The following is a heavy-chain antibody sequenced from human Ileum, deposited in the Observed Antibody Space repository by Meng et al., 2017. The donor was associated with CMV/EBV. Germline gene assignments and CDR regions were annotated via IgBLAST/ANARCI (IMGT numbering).Heavy chain of an antibody. CDR1: GFSAGDSF. J-gene: IGHJ4*03. CDR2: IRSKNSGGTT. V-gene: IGHV3-49*04. CDR3: TRCGINCYLDY. D-gene: IGHD2-15*01. Sequence: GGSLRLSCTVSGFSAGDSFMTWVRQAPGKGLEWVGFIRSKNSGGTTEYAASVKGRFTISRDESNSVAYLQMNSLRIEDTAVYYCTRCGINCYLDYWGQGKLV.